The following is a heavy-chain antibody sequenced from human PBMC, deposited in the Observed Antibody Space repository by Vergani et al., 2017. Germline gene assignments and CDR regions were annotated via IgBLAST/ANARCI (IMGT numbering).Heavy chain of an antibody. V-gene: IGHV1-69*05. CDR2: IIPIFGTA. J-gene: IGHJ4*02. CDR3: ARCGYDSYAIDY. CDR1: GGTFSSYA. D-gene: IGHD5-12*01. Sequence: QVQLVQSGAEVKKPGSSVKVSCKASGGTFSSYAISWVRQAPGQGLEWMGGIIPIFGTANYAQKFQGRVTITTDTSTSTADMGLRSLRSDDTAVYYCARCGYDSYAIDYWGQGTLVTVSS.